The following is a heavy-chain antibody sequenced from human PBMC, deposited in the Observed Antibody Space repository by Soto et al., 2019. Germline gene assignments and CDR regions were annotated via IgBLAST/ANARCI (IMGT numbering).Heavy chain of an antibody. CDR2: IYPSDSDT. D-gene: IGHD3-3*01. Sequence: AESLKISCKGSGYNFAGYWIAWVRQMPGKGLELMGIIYPSDSDTRYRPSFQGQVTISADKSISSAYLQWSSLRASDTAMYYCARGGVSTRTFDYWGKGTPVTVSS. V-gene: IGHV5-51*01. CDR3: ARGGVSTRTFDY. CDR1: GYNFAGYW. J-gene: IGHJ4*02.